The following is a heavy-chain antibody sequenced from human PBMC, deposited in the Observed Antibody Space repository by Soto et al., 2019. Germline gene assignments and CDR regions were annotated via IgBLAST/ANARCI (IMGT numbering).Heavy chain of an antibody. D-gene: IGHD6-19*01. Sequence: GSLRLSCAASGFNFSSFGMHWVRQAPGKGLEWVALMSYDGSSKYYQDSLKGRFTISRDKSKNTLYLQMSSLRVEDTAVYYCAKDRGWSSADLEYWGQGTLVTVSS. CDR3: AKDRGWSSADLEY. CDR2: MSYDGSSK. V-gene: IGHV3-30*18. J-gene: IGHJ4*02. CDR1: GFNFSSFG.